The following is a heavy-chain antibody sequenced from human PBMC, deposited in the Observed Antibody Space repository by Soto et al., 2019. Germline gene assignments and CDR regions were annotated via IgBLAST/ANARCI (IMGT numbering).Heavy chain of an antibody. CDR1: GFTFSNAW. J-gene: IGHJ4*02. CDR2: IKSKTDGGTT. V-gene: IGHV3-15*01. CDR3: TTDGPYYDSWSGYRPPFDY. Sequence: PGGSLRLSCAASGFTFSNAWMSWVRQAPGKGLEWVGRIKSKTDGGTTDYAAPVKGRFTISRDDSKNTLYLQMNSLKTEDTAVYYCTTDGPYYDSWSGYRPPFDYWGQGTLVTVS. D-gene: IGHD3-3*01.